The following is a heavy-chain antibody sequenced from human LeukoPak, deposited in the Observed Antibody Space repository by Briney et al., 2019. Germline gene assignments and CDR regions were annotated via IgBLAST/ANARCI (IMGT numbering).Heavy chain of an antibody. Sequence: ASAKVSCKASGYTFTSYWIQWVRQAPGQGLEWMGLINPNDGSTAYAHKFQGRVTMTRDTSTSTVYMDLSSLTSEDTAVYYCARAPRNSSTMLDYWGQGTLVTVSS. CDR1: GYTFTSYW. V-gene: IGHV1-46*01. CDR2: INPNDGST. D-gene: IGHD6-13*01. J-gene: IGHJ4*02. CDR3: ARAPRNSSTMLDY.